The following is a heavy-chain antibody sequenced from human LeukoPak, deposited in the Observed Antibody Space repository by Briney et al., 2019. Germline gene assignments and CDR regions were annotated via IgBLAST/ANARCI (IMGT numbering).Heavy chain of an antibody. CDR2: INWNGGST. V-gene: IGHV3-20*04. Sequence: GGSLRLSCAASGFTFSSYSMNWVRQAPGKGLEWVSGINWNGGSTGYADSVKGRFTISRDNAKNSLYLQMNSLRAEDTALYYCAGTTRYYYYYMDVWGKGTTVTVSS. CDR3: AGTTRYYYYYMDV. J-gene: IGHJ6*03. CDR1: GFTFSSYS. D-gene: IGHD4-17*01.